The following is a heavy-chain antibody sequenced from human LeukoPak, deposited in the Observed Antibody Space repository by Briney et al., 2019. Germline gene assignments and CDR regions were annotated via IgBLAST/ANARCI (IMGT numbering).Heavy chain of an antibody. Sequence: TGPSVGKPTTPPPLPPTSSSFSLRPMGKFVGWFRPPPGPAPGRCGRTDWDDDKYYSTSLKTRLTISKDTSKNQVVLTMTNMDPVDTAKYYCARIRREPGRRDFGMDVWGQGTTVTVSS. J-gene: IGHJ6*02. V-gene: IGHV2-70*11. CDR1: SFSLRPMGKF. D-gene: IGHD2-15*01. CDR3: ARIRREPGRRDFGMDV. CDR2: TDWDDDK.